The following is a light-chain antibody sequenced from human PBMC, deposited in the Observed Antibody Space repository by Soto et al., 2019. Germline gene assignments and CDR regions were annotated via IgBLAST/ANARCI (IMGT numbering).Light chain of an antibody. V-gene: IGKV4-1*01. CDR2: WAS. J-gene: IGKJ4*01. CDR1: QSVLYTSNNKNY. CDR3: QEYYSAPLT. Sequence: DIVMTQSPDSLAVSLGERATINCRSSQSVLYTSNNKNYLAWYQQKPGQPPKLLIYWASTRASGVPDRFSGSGSGTDFTRTISSLLAEDVAVYYCQEYYSAPLTFGGGTKVEIK.